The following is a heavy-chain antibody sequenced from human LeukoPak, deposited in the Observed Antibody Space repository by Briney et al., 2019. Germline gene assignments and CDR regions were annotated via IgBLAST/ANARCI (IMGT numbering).Heavy chain of an antibody. CDR1: GFTFSSYA. CDR3: ARFSSGYHDAFDI. V-gene: IGHV3-23*01. CDR2: ISGSGGST. Sequence: GGSLRLSCAASGFTFSSYAMSWVRQAPGKGLEWVSAISGSGGSTYYADSVKGRFTISRDNAKNSLYLQMNSLRAEDTAVYYCARFSSGYHDAFDIWGQGTMVTVSS. J-gene: IGHJ3*02. D-gene: IGHD3-22*01.